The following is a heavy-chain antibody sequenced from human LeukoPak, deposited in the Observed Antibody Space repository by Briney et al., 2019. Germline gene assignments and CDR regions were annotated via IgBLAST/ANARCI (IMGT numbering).Heavy chain of an antibody. CDR1: GYSISSGYY. J-gene: IGHJ6*03. V-gene: IGHV4-38-2*02. CDR3: ARGNYDFSAMDV. CDR2: IYHSGST. D-gene: IGHD3-3*01. Sequence: SETLSLXCTVSGYSISSGYYWGWIRQPPGKGLEWIGSIYHSGSTYYNPSLKSRVTISVDTSKNQFSLKLSSVTAADTAVYYCARGNYDFSAMDVWGKGTTVTVSS.